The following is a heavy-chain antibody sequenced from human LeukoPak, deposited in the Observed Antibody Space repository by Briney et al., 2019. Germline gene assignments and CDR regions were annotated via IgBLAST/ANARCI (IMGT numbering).Heavy chain of an antibody. D-gene: IGHD6-6*01. CDR2: IYYSGST. Sequence: SETLSLTCTVSGGSISSSSYYWGWIRQPPGKGLEWIGSIYYSGSTYYNPSLKSRVTISVDTSKNQFSLKLSSVTAADTAVYYCASSSPGGAALASYFDYWGQGTLVTVSS. J-gene: IGHJ4*02. CDR1: GGSISSSSYY. V-gene: IGHV4-39*01. CDR3: ASSSPGGAALASYFDY.